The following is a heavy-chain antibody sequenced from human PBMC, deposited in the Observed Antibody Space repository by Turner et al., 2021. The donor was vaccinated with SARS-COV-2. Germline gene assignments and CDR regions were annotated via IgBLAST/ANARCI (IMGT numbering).Heavy chain of an antibody. CDR3: VKDQVSANMKTFEY. V-gene: IGHV3-9*01. J-gene: IGHJ4*02. CDR2: INWSSGTI. D-gene: IGHD2-8*01. CDR1: GFNFGKSA. Sequence: DVQLVESGGGFVQPGRSLRLTCAASGFNFGKSAMHWVRQGQGKGLEWVAGINWSSGTIHYADSVEGRFSISRDNAKNSVYLQMSSLRVEDTAVYYCVKDQVSANMKTFEYWGQGTLVTVSS.